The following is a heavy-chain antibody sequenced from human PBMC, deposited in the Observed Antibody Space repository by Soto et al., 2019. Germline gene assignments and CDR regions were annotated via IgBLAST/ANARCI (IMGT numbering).Heavy chain of an antibody. Sequence: QVQLVESGGGVVQSGRSLRLSCAASGFTFSSYGMHWVRQAPGKGLEWVGVVSYDGSEKYYADSVRSRFTISRDNSRKALSLEMCSLGADDTALYYCAKDRSVGCGGDCQLDSWGQGTMVTVSS. D-gene: IGHD2-21*02. J-gene: IGHJ4*02. V-gene: IGHV3-30*18. CDR1: GFTFSSYG. CDR3: AKDRSVGCGGDCQLDS. CDR2: VSYDGSEK.